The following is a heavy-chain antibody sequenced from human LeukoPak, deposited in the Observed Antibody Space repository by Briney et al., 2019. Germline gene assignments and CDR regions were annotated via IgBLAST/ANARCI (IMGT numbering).Heavy chain of an antibody. J-gene: IGHJ4*02. V-gene: IGHV3-7*01. Sequence: GGSLRLSCAASGFTFSSYWMNWARQAPGKGLEWVASINHNGNVNYYVDSVKGRFTISRDNAKNTLYLQMNSLRAEDTAVYYCARDFGGSRDYWGQGTLVTVSS. CDR1: GFTFSSYW. CDR2: INHNGNVN. D-gene: IGHD3-10*01. CDR3: ARDFGGSRDY.